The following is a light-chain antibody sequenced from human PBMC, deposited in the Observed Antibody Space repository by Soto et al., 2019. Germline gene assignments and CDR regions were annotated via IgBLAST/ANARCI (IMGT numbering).Light chain of an antibody. CDR2: DVS. CDR3: CSNAVSYTSPYV. Sequence: QSALTQPRSVSGSPGQSVTISCTGTSSDVGGYNYVSWYQQHPGKAPKLMIYDVSKRPSGVPDRFSGSKSGNTASLTISGLQAEDVADNYWCSNAVSYTSPYVFGTGTKVTVL. CDR1: SSDVGGYNY. V-gene: IGLV2-11*01. J-gene: IGLJ1*01.